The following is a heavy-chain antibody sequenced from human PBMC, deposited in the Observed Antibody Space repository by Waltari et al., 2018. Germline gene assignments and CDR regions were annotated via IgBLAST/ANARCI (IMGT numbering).Heavy chain of an antibody. CDR3: ARHGSSWLGDLDY. Sequence: QVQLQESGPGLVKPSETLSLTCAVSGYSIRSGYYWGGNRPPPGKGLEWLGSLYHSGSPYYIPSLKSGVTISVDTSKNQCSLMLSSVTAADTAVYYCARHGSSWLGDLDYWGQGTLVTVSS. J-gene: IGHJ4*02. V-gene: IGHV4-38-2*01. CDR1: GYSIRSGYY. CDR2: LYHSGSP. D-gene: IGHD6-13*01.